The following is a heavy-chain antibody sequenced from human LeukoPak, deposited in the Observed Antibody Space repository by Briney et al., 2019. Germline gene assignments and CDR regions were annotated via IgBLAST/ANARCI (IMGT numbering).Heavy chain of an antibody. J-gene: IGHJ4*02. CDR3: ARFKQLGRSFDS. V-gene: IGHV4-39*07. CDR1: GSSIGKTSYY. D-gene: IGHD1-1*01. Sequence: SETLSLTCTVSGSSIGKTSYYWGWIRQPPGKGLEWIGNIYYSGTTYYNPSLKSRVTISVDKSKNQFSLTLNSVTAADTAVYFCARFKQLGRSFDSWGLGSLVTVSS. CDR2: IYYSGTT.